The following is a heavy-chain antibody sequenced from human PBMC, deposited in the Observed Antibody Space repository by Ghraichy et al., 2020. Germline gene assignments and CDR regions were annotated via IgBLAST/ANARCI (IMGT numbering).Heavy chain of an antibody. CDR2: ISSSSSYI. J-gene: IGHJ4*02. V-gene: IGHV3-21*01. CDR1: GFTFSSYS. CDR3: ASHCSSTSCYFSGDTSR. Sequence: GGSLRLSCTASGFTFSSYSMNWVRQAPGKGLEWVSSISSSSSYIYYADSVKGRFTISRDNAKNSLYLQMNSLRAEDTAVYYCASHCSSTSCYFSGDTSRWGQGTLVTVSS. D-gene: IGHD2-2*01.